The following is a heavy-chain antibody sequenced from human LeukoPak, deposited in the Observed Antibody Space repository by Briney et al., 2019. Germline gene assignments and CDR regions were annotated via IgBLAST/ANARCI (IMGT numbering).Heavy chain of an antibody. Sequence: GASVKVSCKASGYTFTGYYMHWVRQAPGQGLEWMGWINPNSGATNFAQKFQGRVSMTRDTSITTAYMELSRLRSDDTAVYYCARADLLTGYYILDFWGQGTLVTVSS. V-gene: IGHV1-2*02. CDR3: ARADLLTGYYILDF. J-gene: IGHJ4*02. D-gene: IGHD3-9*01. CDR1: GYTFTGYY. CDR2: INPNSGAT.